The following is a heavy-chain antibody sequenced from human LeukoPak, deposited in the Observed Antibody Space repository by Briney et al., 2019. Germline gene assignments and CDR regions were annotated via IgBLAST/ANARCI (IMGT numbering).Heavy chain of an antibody. CDR2: IYYSGST. CDR3: ARGYTSRSYYFDY. Sequence: PSETLSLTCTVSVGSIGTYYWNWIRQPPGKELEWIGYIYYSGSTSYNPSLKSRVTISVDTSKTQFSLKLGSVTAADTDVYYCARGYTSRSYYFDYWGQGALVTVSS. V-gene: IGHV4-59*01. J-gene: IGHJ4*02. CDR1: VGSIGTYY. D-gene: IGHD6-13*01.